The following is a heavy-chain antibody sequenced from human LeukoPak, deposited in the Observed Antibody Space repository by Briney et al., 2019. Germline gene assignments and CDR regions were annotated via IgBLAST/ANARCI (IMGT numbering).Heavy chain of an antibody. Sequence: SETLSLTCAVYGGSFSGYYWSWIRQPPGKGLEWIGEINHSGSTNYNPSLKSRVTISVDTSKNQFSLKLSSVTAADTAVYYCAMVPDSYFDCWGQGTLVTVSS. D-gene: IGHD1-14*01. V-gene: IGHV4-34*01. CDR2: INHSGST. CDR1: GGSFSGYY. CDR3: AMVPDSYFDC. J-gene: IGHJ4*02.